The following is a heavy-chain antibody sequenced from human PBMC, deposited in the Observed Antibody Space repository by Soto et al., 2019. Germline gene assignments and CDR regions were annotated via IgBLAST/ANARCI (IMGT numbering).Heavy chain of an antibody. D-gene: IGHD2-2*02. V-gene: IGHV3-23*01. J-gene: IGHJ4*02. CDR3: ASVPIWCSSTSCYTEGFEY. CDR1: GFTFSDYA. Sequence: EVQLLDSGGGLVQPGGSLRLSCTASGFTFSDYAMSWVRQPPGKGLEWVSVISAGGSTYYADSVKGRFTVSRANSKNTLYLQMTSLRAEDTAVYYCASVPIWCSSTSCYTEGFEYWGQGTLVTVSS. CDR2: ISAGGST.